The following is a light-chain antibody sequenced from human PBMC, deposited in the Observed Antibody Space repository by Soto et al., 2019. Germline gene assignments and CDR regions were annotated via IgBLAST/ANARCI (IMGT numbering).Light chain of an antibody. V-gene: IGKV1-39*01. CDR3: LQSNNFPPLT. Sequence: DIQMTQSPSSLSASVGDSVTITCRASQSVRNYLNWYQHKPGKAPKLLIYGASRLQTGVPSRFSGSGSGTDFTLTVSSLQPEDFATYYCLQSNNFPPLTFGGGTKVEIK. CDR1: QSVRNY. J-gene: IGKJ4*01. CDR2: GAS.